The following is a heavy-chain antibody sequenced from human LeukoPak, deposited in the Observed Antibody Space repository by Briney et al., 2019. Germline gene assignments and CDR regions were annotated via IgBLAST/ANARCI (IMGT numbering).Heavy chain of an antibody. J-gene: IGHJ6*02. CDR3: ARSLSQPPGGKHIPGYGMDV. CDR1: RFIFSSYN. D-gene: IGHD1-1*01. Sequence: GGSLRLSCAAYRFIFSSYNINWVRQAPGKGLEWVSSISSSSSYIYYADSVKGRFTISRDNAKNSLYLQMNSLRAEDTAVYYCARSLSQPPGGKHIPGYGMDVWGQGTTVTVSS. V-gene: IGHV3-21*04. CDR2: ISSSSSYI.